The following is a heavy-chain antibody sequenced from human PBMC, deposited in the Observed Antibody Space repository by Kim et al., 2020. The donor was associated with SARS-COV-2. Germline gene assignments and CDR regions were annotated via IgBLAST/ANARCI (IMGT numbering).Heavy chain of an antibody. CDR3: ARRWGYCSSTSCYWFDP. Sequence: SETLSLTCAVYGGSFSGYYWSWIRQPPGKGLEWIGEINHSGSTNYNPSLKSRVTISVDTSKNQFSLKLSSVTAADTAVYYCARRWGYCSSTSCYWFDPWGQGSLGTGSA. CDR2: INHSGST. J-gene: IGHJ5*02. CDR1: GGSFSGYY. D-gene: IGHD2-2*01. V-gene: IGHV4-34*01.